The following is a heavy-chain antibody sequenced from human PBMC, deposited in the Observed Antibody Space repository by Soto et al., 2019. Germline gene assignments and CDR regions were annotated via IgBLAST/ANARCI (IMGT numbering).Heavy chain of an antibody. V-gene: IGHV3-21*01. D-gene: IGHD6-6*01. Sequence: EVQLVESGGGRVKPGGSLRLSCAASGFTFRSFSMNWVRQAPGEGLEWVSSISSSSNYMYYADSLKGRFTISRDNAKDSLFLQMHSLRAEDTAVYYCARASSSGSYFDYWGQGTLVTVSS. CDR1: GFTFRSFS. J-gene: IGHJ4*02. CDR3: ARASSSGSYFDY. CDR2: ISSSSNYM.